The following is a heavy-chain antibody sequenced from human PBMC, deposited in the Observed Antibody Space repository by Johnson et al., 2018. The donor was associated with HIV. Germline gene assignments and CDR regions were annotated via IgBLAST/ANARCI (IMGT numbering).Heavy chain of an antibody. Sequence: VQLVESGGGVVQPGRSLRLSCAASGFTFSSYAMHWVRQAPGKGLEWVSSITGSGVTTYYTNSVKGRFTISRDNSKLFLQMNSLRAEDTAVYYCAKDRVGWGPLDAFDIWGQGTMVTVSS. CDR3: AKDRVGWGPLDAFDI. J-gene: IGHJ3*02. D-gene: IGHD2-15*01. CDR2: ITGSGVTT. V-gene: IGHV3-23*04. CDR1: GFTFSSYA.